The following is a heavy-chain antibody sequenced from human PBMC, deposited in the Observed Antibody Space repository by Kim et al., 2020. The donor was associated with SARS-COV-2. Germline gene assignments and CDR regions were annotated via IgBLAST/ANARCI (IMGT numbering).Heavy chain of an antibody. J-gene: IGHJ4*02. CDR2: IFILGST. V-gene: IGHV3-53*01. CDR1: GFTVSSNY. Sequence: GGSLRLSCAASGFTVSSNYMSWVRQAPGKGLDLVSVIFILGSTYYSDSVKGRFTISRDNSKNMLYLQMNSLRAEDTAVYYCARWSRGFPVAAFGADYWGQGTLVTVSS. D-gene: IGHD2-15*01. CDR3: ARWSRGFPVAAFGADY.